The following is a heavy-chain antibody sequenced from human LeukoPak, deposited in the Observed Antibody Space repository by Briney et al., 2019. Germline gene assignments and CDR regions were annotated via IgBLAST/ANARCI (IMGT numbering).Heavy chain of an antibody. J-gene: IGHJ4*01. Sequence: SETLSLTCAVYGGSFSGYSGSWIRQPPGKGLEWIGEINHSGSANYNPSLKSRVTMSVDTFKNQFSLRLSSVTAADTALYYCARQTNSGYDWRFDSWGHGTLVTVSS. CDR2: INHSGSA. CDR3: ARQTNSGYDWRFDS. D-gene: IGHD5-12*01. V-gene: IGHV4-34*01. CDR1: GGSFSGYS.